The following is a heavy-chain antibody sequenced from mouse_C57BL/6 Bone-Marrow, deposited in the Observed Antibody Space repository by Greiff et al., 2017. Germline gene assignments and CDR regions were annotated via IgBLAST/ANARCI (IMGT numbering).Heavy chain of an antibody. D-gene: IGHD2-2*01. CDR3: TTRGYDAY. CDR1: GFNIKDDY. Sequence: EVQLQQSGAELVRPGASVKLSCTASGFNIKDDYMHWVKQRPEQGLEWIGWIDPENGDTEYASKFQGKATITADTSSNTAYLQLSSLTSEDTAVYYCTTRGYDAYCGQGTLVTVSA. V-gene: IGHV14-4*01. CDR2: IDPENGDT. J-gene: IGHJ3*01.